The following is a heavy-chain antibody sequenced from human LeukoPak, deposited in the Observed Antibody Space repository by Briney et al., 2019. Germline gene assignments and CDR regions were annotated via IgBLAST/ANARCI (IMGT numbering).Heavy chain of an antibody. CDR2: IYYSGST. J-gene: IGHJ4*02. CDR3: ARGSYYGSGSYEFDY. V-gene: IGHV4-59*01. CDR1: GGSISSYY. Sequence: SETLSLTCTVSGGSISSYYWSWIRQPPGKGLEWIGYIYYSGSTNYSPSLKSRVTISVDTSKNQFSLKLSSVTAADTAVYYCARGSYYGSGSYEFDYWGQGTLVTVSS. D-gene: IGHD3-10*01.